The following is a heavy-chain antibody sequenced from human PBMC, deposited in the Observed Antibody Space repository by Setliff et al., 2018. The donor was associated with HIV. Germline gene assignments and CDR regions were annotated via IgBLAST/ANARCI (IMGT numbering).Heavy chain of an antibody. CDR2: INAGNGNT. CDR1: GYTFSYA. CDR3: ARDSRDIVVVIAPEPEPYYYYGMDV. V-gene: IGHV1-3*01. D-gene: IGHD2-15*01. J-gene: IGHJ6*04. Sequence: ASVKVSCKASGYTFSYAMHWVRQAPGQRLEWMGWINAGNGNTKYSQKFQGRVTITRDTSASTAYMELSGPTSEDTAVYYCARDSRDIVVVIAPEPEPYYYYGMDVWGEGTTVTVSS.